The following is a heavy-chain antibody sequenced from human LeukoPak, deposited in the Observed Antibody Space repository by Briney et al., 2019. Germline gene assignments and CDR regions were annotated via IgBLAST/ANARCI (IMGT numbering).Heavy chain of an antibody. CDR3: ARESEIDVDTVMVLDY. Sequence: GGSLRLSCAASGFTFSSYAMSWVRQTPGKGLEGVSAISSSGGGTHYADSVKGRFTISRDNAKSSLDLQMNSLRVEDTAVYYCARESEIDVDTVMVLDYWGQGNLVTVSS. CDR2: ISSSGGGT. D-gene: IGHD5-18*01. V-gene: IGHV3-23*01. CDR1: GFTFSSYA. J-gene: IGHJ4*02.